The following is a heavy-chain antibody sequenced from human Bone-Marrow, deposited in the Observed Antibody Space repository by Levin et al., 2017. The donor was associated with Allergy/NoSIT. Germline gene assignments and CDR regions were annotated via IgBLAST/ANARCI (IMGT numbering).Heavy chain of an antibody. CDR3: ARLVAAGNDPTDY. J-gene: IGHJ4*02. D-gene: IGHD6-13*01. Sequence: PAASVKVSCKASGGSFSTHPISWVRQAPGQGLEWIGGFIPVLKTANYSHKFRGRVTISADEATVTAFMELSSLKSEDTAVYYCARLVAAGNDPTDYWGQGTQVTVTS. CDR2: FIPVLKTA. CDR1: GGSFSTHP. V-gene: IGHV1-69*13.